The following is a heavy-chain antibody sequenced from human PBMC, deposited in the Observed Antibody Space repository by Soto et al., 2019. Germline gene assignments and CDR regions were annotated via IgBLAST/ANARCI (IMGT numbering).Heavy chain of an antibody. V-gene: IGHV3-48*02. CDR2: ISTTSTT. D-gene: IGHD1-26*01. CDR3: GRDLLAEWEPPGTFEY. CDR1: GFAFSTYS. Sequence: PGGSLRLSCLASGFAFSTYSMNWVRQAPGKGLEWVSYISTTSTTHYADSVKGRFTIFRDNAQNSLYLQMNSLRDDDTAVYYCGRDLLAEWEPPGTFEYWGQGTLVTAPQ. J-gene: IGHJ4*02.